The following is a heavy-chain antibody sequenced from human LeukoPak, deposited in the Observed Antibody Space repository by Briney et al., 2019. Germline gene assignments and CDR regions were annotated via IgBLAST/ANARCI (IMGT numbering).Heavy chain of an antibody. CDR1: GGSISSSSYY. Sequence: SETLSLTCTVSGGSISSSSYYWGWIRQPPGKGLEWIGSIYYSGSTYYNPSLKSRVTISVDTSKNQFSLKLSSVTAADTAVYYCARETTQGIAVAGTGHFDYWGQGTLVTVSS. V-gene: IGHV4-39*07. CDR3: ARETTQGIAVAGTGHFDY. D-gene: IGHD6-19*01. CDR2: IYYSGST. J-gene: IGHJ4*02.